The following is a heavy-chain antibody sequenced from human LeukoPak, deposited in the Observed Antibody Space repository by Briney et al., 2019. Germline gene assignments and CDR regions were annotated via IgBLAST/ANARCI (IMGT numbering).Heavy chain of an antibody. D-gene: IGHD3-10*01. Sequence: QPGGSLRLSCAASGFTFSSYAMSWVRQAPGKGLEWVAVISYDGSNKYYADSVKGRFTISRDNSKNTLYLQMNSLRAEDTAVYYCARVHGSYSFYYYYGMDVWGQGTTVTVSS. CDR3: ARVHGSYSFYYYYGMDV. J-gene: IGHJ6*02. CDR2: ISYDGSNK. CDR1: GFTFSSYA. V-gene: IGHV3-30-3*01.